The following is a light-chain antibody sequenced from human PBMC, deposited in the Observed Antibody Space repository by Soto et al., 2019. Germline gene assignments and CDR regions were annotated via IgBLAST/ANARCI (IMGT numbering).Light chain of an antibody. CDR1: QSVNGY. Sequence: EIVMTQSTGTLSVFPGERVTLSCRASQSVNGYLDWFLQKPGQAPRLVLQRIFTRAIGVPARFSGSGSETEFTLTISGLQSEDSGVYYCLQHYAWPWTFGQGTKVDIK. CDR3: LQHYAWPWT. J-gene: IGKJ1*01. V-gene: IGKV3-15*01. CDR2: RIF.